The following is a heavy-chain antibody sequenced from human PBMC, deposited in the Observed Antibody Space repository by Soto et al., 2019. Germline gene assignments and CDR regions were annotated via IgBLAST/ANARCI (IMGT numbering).Heavy chain of an antibody. CDR1: GFIFSDYA. CDR3: AKGLPGSYIFDS. V-gene: IGHV3-23*01. J-gene: IGHJ4*02. Sequence: GGSLRLSCAASGFIFSDYAMSWVRPAPGKGLEGVSGISGSAGSTYYADSVKGRFTISRDNSNNTLSLQMNSLRAEDTAVYYCAKGLPGSYIFDSWGQGALDTVSS. D-gene: IGHD1-26*01. CDR2: ISGSAGST.